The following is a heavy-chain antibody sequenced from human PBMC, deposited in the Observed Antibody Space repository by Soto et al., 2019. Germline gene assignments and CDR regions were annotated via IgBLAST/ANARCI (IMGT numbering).Heavy chain of an antibody. CDR2: IYHSGST. J-gene: IGHJ5*02. CDR1: GGSIRSGGYS. Sequence: SETLSLTCAVSGGSIRSGGYSWSWIRQPPGKGLEWIGYIYHSGSTYYNPSLKSRVTISVDRSKNQFSLKLSSVTAADTAVYYCARGLIMSTFGGVPGVNWFDPWGQGTLVTVSS. V-gene: IGHV4-30-2*01. D-gene: IGHD3-16*01. CDR3: ARGLIMSTFGGVPGVNWFDP.